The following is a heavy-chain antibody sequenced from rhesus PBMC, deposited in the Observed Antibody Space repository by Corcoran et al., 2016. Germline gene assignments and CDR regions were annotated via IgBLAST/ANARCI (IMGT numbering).Heavy chain of an antibody. V-gene: IGHV4-99*01. CDR2: IGGTGGST. CDR1: GYSISSGYY. Sequence: QVQLQESGPGLVKPSETLSLTCAVSGYSISSGYYWGWIRQPPGKGLEWIGNIGGTGGSTYYNPSLMGRVTISKDTSKNQFSLKLSSVTAADTAVYYCARHPYSSGIPYWGQGVLVTVSS. D-gene: IGHD6-31*01. J-gene: IGHJ4*01. CDR3: ARHPYSSGIPY.